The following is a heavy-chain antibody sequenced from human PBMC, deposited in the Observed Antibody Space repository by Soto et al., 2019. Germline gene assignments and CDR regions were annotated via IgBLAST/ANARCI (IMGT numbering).Heavy chain of an antibody. V-gene: IGHV4-4*02. Sequence: SETLSLTCAVSGGSISSSDWWSWVRQPPGKGLEWIGEIYHSGSTNYNPSRKSRVTISVDKSKNQFSLKLSSVTAAATAVYYCASHQQLSDYWGQGTLVTVSS. J-gene: IGHJ4*02. D-gene: IGHD6-13*01. CDR2: IYHSGST. CDR3: ASHQQLSDY. CDR1: GGSISSSDW.